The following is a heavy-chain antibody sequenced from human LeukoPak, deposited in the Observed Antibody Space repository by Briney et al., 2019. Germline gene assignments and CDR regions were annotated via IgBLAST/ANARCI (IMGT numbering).Heavy chain of an antibody. CDR3: AMDTANHDAFDI. CDR2: IYNSGST. CDR1: GGSISSYY. V-gene: IGHV4-59*01. D-gene: IGHD5-18*01. Sequence: KPSETLSLTCTVSGGSISSYYWSWIRQPPGKGLEWIGYIYNSGSTNYNPSLKSRVTISVDTSKNQFSLKLSSVTAADTAVYYCAMDTANHDAFDIWGQGTMVTVSS. J-gene: IGHJ3*02.